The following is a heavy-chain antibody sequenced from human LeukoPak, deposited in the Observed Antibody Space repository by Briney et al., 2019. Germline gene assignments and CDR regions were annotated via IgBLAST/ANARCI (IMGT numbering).Heavy chain of an antibody. V-gene: IGHV4-30-4*02. CDR2: IYYSGST. J-gene: IGHJ3*02. D-gene: IGHD4-23*01. Sequence: SDTLSLTCTVSGGSISSGDYYWSWLRQPPGKGLEWIGYIYYSGSTYYNPSLKSRVTISVDTSKNEFSLKLSSVTAADTAVYYCAREPTVVTQPSDAFDIWGQGTMVTVSS. CDR1: GGSISSGDYY. CDR3: AREPTVVTQPSDAFDI.